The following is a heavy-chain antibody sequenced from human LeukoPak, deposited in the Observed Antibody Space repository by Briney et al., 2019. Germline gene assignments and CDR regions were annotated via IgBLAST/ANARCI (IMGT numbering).Heavy chain of an antibody. CDR1: GFTFSDYW. CDR3: ARAASGSYSCY. V-gene: IGHV3-7*01. J-gene: IGHJ4*02. D-gene: IGHD1-26*01. Sequence: GGSLRLSCGVSGFTFSDYWMNWVRQAPGKGLEWVASIKQDGSEKSYVDSVKGRFTISRDNAKNSLYLQMSSLRAEDTAVYYCARAASGSYSCYWGQGTLVTVSS. CDR2: IKQDGSEK.